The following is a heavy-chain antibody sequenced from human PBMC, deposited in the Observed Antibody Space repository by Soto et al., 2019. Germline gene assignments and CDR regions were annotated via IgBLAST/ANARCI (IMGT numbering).Heavy chain of an antibody. CDR2: IIPMFGTP. V-gene: IGHV1-69*01. CDR3: ARSVVAVIACSYQYYGMDA. CDR1: AGTFRSYA. J-gene: IGHJ6*02. D-gene: IGHD2-21*01. Sequence: QVQLLQSGAEVKRSGTSLKVSCKAAAGTFRSYAMSWVRQAPGQGLEWMGGIIPMFGTPNYEQNFKGRLTITADDYTRTAYKELSSRRTEDTAVYYCARSVVAVIACSYQYYGMDAWGQGTTVTVS.